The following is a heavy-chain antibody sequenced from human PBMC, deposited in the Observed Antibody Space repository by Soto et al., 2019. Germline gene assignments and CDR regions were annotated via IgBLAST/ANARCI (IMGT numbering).Heavy chain of an antibody. CDR2: ISWNSGSI. CDR3: AKDYYYDSSGCKDY. D-gene: IGHD3-22*01. CDR1: GFTFDDYA. J-gene: IGHJ4*02. V-gene: IGHV3-9*01. Sequence: DVQLVESGGGLVQPGRSLRLSCAASGFTFDDYAMHWVRQAPGKGLEWVSGISWNSGSIGYADSVKGRFTISRDNAKNSLYLQMNSLRAEDTALYYCAKDYYYDSSGCKDYWGQGTLVTVSS.